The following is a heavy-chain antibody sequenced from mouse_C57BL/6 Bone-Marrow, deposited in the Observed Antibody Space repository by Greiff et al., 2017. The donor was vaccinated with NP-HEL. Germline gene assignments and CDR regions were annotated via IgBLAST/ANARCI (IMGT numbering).Heavy chain of an antibody. Sequence: QVQLQQPGAELVKPGASVKMSCKASGYTFTSYWITWVKQRPGQGLEWIGDIYPGSGSTNYNEKFKSKATLTVDTSSSTAYMQLSSLTSEDSAVYYCGGTVVAKGYFDVWGTGTTVTVSS. CDR3: GGTVVAKGYFDV. J-gene: IGHJ1*03. V-gene: IGHV1-55*01. D-gene: IGHD1-1*01. CDR1: GYTFTSYW. CDR2: IYPGSGST.